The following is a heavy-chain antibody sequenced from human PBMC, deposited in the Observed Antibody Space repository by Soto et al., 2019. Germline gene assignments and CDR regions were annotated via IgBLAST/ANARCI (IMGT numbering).Heavy chain of an antibody. CDR2: INHSGST. V-gene: IGHV4-34*01. D-gene: IGHD3-22*01. Sequence: PSETLSLTCAVYGGSFSGYYWSWIRQPPGKGLEWIGEINHSGSTNYNPSLKSRVTISVDTSKNQFSLKLSSVTAADTAVYYCARDEYYYDSSGYPEGAFDIWGQGTMVTVS. CDR3: ARDEYYYDSSGYPEGAFDI. J-gene: IGHJ3*02. CDR1: GGSFSGYY.